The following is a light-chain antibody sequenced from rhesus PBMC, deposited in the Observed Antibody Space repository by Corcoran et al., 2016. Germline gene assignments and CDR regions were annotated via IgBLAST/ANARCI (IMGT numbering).Light chain of an antibody. CDR3: QHGYGTPLT. V-gene: IGKV1-74*01. Sequence: DIQMTQSPSSLAASVGDRVTITCRASENVNKYLNWYQPKPGKAPKLLIYKASTLQSGVPSRFSGSGSGTDYTFTISSLQPEDVAIYYCQHGYGTPLTFGGGTKVELK. J-gene: IGKJ4*01. CDR2: KAS. CDR1: ENVNKY.